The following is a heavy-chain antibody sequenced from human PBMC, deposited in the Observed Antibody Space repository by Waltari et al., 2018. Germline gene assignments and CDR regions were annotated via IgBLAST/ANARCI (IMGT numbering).Heavy chain of an antibody. Sequence: VQLVQSGAEVKKPGATVKISCKASGYTFTDYYMHWVQQAPGKGLEWMGRVDPEDGETIYAEKFQGRVTITADKSTSTAYMELSSLRSEDTAVYYCAREKGTVTTRGSLFDYWGQGTLVTVSS. D-gene: IGHD4-17*01. CDR3: AREKGTVTTRGSLFDY. CDR1: GYTFTDYY. CDR2: VDPEDGET. J-gene: IGHJ4*02. V-gene: IGHV1-69-2*01.